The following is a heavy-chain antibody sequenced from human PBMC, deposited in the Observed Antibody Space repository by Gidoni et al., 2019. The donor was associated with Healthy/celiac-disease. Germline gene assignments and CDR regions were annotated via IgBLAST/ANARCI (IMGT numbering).Heavy chain of an antibody. CDR2: ISSSSSTI. J-gene: IGHJ4*02. V-gene: IGHV3-48*04. CDR1: GFTFSSYS. Sequence: EVQLVESGGGLVQPGGSLRLSCAASGFTFSSYSMNWVRQAPGKGLEWVSYISSSSSTIYYADSVKGRFTISRDNAKNSLYLQMNSLRAEDTAVYYCAREGTPNRYSGYDFFDYWGQGTLVTVSS. D-gene: IGHD5-12*01. CDR3: AREGTPNRYSGYDFFDY.